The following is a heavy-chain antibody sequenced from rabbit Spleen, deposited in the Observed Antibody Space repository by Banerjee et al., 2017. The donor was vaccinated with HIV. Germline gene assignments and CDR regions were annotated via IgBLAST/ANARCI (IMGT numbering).Heavy chain of an antibody. J-gene: IGHJ6*01. CDR1: GFSFSSSYY. V-gene: IGHV1S40*01. D-gene: IGHD8-1*01. Sequence: QSLEESGGDLVKPGASLTLTCTASGFSFSSSYYMCWVRQAPGKGLEWISCIGSSSSGFTYSATWAKGRFTISKTSSTTVTLQMTSLTVADTATYFCARDTGSSFSSYGMDLWGQGTLVTVS. CDR2: IGSSSSGFT. CDR3: ARDTGSSFSSYGMDL.